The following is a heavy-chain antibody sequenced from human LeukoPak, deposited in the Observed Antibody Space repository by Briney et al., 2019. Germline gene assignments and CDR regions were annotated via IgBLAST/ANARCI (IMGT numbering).Heavy chain of an antibody. J-gene: IGHJ4*02. V-gene: IGHV1-2*02. D-gene: IGHD3-22*01. Sequence: ASVKVSCKASGYTFTGYYMHWVRQAPGQGLEWLGWINPNSGGTSYAQKFQGRVTMTRDTSISTVYMELSRLRSDDTAVYYCARGAHYHDSSEGSDYWGQGTLVTVSS. CDR3: ARGAHYHDSSEGSDY. CDR1: GYTFTGYY. CDR2: INPNSGGT.